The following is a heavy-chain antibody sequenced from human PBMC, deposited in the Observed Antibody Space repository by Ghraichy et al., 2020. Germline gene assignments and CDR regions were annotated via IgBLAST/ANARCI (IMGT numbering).Heavy chain of an antibody. V-gene: IGHV3-53*01. CDR3: ARITTFDYDTGGYLEAFDF. Sequence: GALRLSCAASGLTVSSTYMSWVRQAPGKGLEWVSVIYGDGTTNYADSVMGRFTISRDKSKNTVYLQMNSLRAEDTAVYYCARITTFDYDTGGYLEAFDFWGQGTMVTVSS. CDR2: IYGDGTT. CDR1: GLTVSSTY. D-gene: IGHD3-22*01. J-gene: IGHJ3*01.